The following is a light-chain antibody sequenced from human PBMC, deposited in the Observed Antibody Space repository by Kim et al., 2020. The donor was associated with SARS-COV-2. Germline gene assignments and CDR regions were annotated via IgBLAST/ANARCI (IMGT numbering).Light chain of an antibody. V-gene: IGKV3-15*01. CDR2: GAS. J-gene: IGKJ2*01. CDR1: QSVGSS. CDR3: QHYSNWYT. Sequence: LSVSPGERVTLSGRASQSVGSSLAWYQQKPGQVPRLLIYGASTRATGVPARFSGSGSGTEFTLTVSSLQSEDFAVYYCQHYSNWYTFGQGTRLEI.